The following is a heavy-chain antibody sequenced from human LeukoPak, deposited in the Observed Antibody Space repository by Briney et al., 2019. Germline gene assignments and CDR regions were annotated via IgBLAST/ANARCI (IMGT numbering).Heavy chain of an antibody. Sequence: GGSLRLSCAASGFTFSNYAMSWVRQAPGKGLEWVSAISGSGGSTYFADSAKGRFTISRDNSNNTLYLQMNSLRAEDTAVYYCAKDRGYCSGVNCYRFDYWGQGTLVTVSS. CDR3: AKDRGYCSGVNCYRFDY. D-gene: IGHD2-15*01. V-gene: IGHV3-23*01. CDR1: GFTFSNYA. J-gene: IGHJ4*02. CDR2: ISGSGGST.